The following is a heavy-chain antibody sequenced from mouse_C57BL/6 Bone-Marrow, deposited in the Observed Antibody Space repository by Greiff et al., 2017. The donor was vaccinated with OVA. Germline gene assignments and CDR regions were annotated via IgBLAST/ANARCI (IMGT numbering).Heavy chain of an antibody. J-gene: IGHJ2*01. D-gene: IGHD1-1*01. CDR1: GYSITSGYY. CDR3: AREYGPFDY. V-gene: IGHV3-6*01. CDR2: ISYDGSN. Sequence: DVKLQESGPGLVKPSQSLSLTCSVTGYSITSGYYWNWIRQFPGNKLEWMGYISYDGSNNYNPSLKNRISITRDTSKNQFFLKLNSVTTEDTATYYCAREYGPFDYWGQGTTLTVSS.